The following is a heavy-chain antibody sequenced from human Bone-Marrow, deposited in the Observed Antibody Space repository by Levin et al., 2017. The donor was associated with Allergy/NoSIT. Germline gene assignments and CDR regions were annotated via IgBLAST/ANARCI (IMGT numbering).Heavy chain of an antibody. CDR3: AKDRLVATIVSNYYGMDV. CDR2: ISYDGSNK. V-gene: IGHV3-30*18. Sequence: AGGSLRLSCAASGFTFSSYGMHWVRQAPGKGLEWVAVISYDGSNKYYADSVKGRFTISRDNSKNTLYLQMNSLRAEDTAVYYCAKDRLVATIVSNYYGMDVWGQGTTVTVSS. J-gene: IGHJ6*02. D-gene: IGHD5-12*01. CDR1: GFTFSSYG.